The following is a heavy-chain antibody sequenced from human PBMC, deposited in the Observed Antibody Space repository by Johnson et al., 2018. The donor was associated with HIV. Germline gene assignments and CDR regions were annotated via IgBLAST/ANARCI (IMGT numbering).Heavy chain of an antibody. CDR1: GFTFSNAW. V-gene: IGHV3-48*04. D-gene: IGHD3-10*01. J-gene: IGHJ3*02. Sequence: VQLVESGGGLVKPGGSLRLSCAASGFTFSNAWMTWVRQAPGRGLEWVGRIPWNSGNMGYAFSVKGRFTISRDNAKNSLNLQMNSLRAEDTALYYCARFENTLSNAFDIWGQGTMVTVSS. CDR3: ARFENTLSNAFDI. CDR2: IPWNSGNM.